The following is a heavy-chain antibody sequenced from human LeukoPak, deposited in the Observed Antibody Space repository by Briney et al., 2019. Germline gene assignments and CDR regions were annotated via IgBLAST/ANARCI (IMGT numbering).Heavy chain of an antibody. D-gene: IGHD3-22*01. J-gene: IGHJ4*02. Sequence: PSQTLSLTCTVSGGSISSGGYSWSWIRQHPGKGLEWIGYIYYSGSTYYNPSLKSRVTISVDTSKNQFSLKLSSVTAADTAVYYCARARTPKYDSSGYYYLDYWGQGTLVTVSS. CDR2: IYYSGST. V-gene: IGHV4-31*03. CDR1: GGSISSGGYS. CDR3: ARARTPKYDSSGYYYLDY.